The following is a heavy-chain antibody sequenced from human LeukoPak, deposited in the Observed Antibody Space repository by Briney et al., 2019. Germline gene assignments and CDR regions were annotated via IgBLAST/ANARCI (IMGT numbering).Heavy chain of an antibody. V-gene: IGHV4-30-4*08. CDR2: IYYSGST. Sequence: SETLSLTCTVSGGSISSGDYYWSWIRQPPGKGLERIGYIYYSGSTYYNPSLKSRVTISVDTSKNQFSLKLSSVTAADTAVYYCARDRGDGYPTHDAFDIWGQGTMVTVSS. CDR3: ARDRGDGYPTHDAFDI. D-gene: IGHD5-24*01. J-gene: IGHJ3*02. CDR1: GGSISSGDYY.